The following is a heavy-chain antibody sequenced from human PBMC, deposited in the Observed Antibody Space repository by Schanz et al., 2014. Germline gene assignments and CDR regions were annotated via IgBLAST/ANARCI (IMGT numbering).Heavy chain of an antibody. V-gene: IGHV3-20*04. CDR3: ARLDSSSWYPRY. D-gene: IGHD6-13*01. CDR1: GFSFSIFA. J-gene: IGHJ4*02. Sequence: EVQLLESGGGLVQPGGSLRLSCAASGFSFSIFAMTWVRQAPGQGLEWVSGINWNGGSTGYADSVKGRFTISRDNAKNSLYLQMNSLRAEDTAVYYCARLDSSSWYPRYWGQGTLVTVSS. CDR2: INWNGGST.